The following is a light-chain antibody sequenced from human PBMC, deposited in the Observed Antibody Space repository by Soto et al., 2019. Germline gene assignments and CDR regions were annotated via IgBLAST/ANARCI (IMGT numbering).Light chain of an antibody. CDR1: QSVSSSY. CDR3: QQFGSSSWT. Sequence: ESVLTQSPGTLSLSPEEKETISCRASQSVSSSYLAWYQQKPGQAPRLLIYGASSRATGIPDRFSGSGSGTDFTLTVSRLEPEDFAVYYCQQFGSSSWTFGQGTKV. V-gene: IGKV3-20*01. CDR2: GAS. J-gene: IGKJ1*01.